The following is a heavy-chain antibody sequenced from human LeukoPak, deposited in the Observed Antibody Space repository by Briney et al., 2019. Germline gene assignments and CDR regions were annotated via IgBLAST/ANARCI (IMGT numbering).Heavy chain of an antibody. D-gene: IGHD3-16*01. J-gene: IGHJ3*02. CDR1: GFTFSSSG. CDR2: IRYDGSNK. V-gene: IGHV3-30*02. CDR3: ARVRSRYIWGTPQWPFDM. Sequence: PGGSLRLSCATSGFTFSSSGMHWVRQAPGKGLEWVAFIRYDGSNKYYADSVKGRFTISRDNSKNTLYLQMNSLRAEDTAVYYCARVRSRYIWGTPQWPFDMWGQGTMVTV.